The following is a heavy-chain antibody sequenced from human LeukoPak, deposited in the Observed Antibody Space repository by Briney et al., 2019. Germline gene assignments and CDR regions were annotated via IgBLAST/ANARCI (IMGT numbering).Heavy chain of an antibody. D-gene: IGHD6-19*01. CDR2: IRYDGSNK. Sequence: GGSLGLSCAASGFIFSSYGMHWVRQVPGKGLEWVAFIRYDGSNKYYADSVKGRFTISRDNSKNTLYLQMNSLRAEDTAVYYRAKEGNGIAVAGNPHYFDYWGQGTLVTVSS. J-gene: IGHJ4*02. CDR3: AKEGNGIAVAGNPHYFDY. CDR1: GFIFSSYG. V-gene: IGHV3-30*02.